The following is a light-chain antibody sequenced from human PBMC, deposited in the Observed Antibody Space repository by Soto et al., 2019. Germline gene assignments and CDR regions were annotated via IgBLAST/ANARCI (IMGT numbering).Light chain of an antibody. Sequence: DIQMTQSPSTLSASVGDRVTITCRASQSISSWLAWYQQKPGKAPKLLIYDASSLESGVPSRFSGSGSGTNFPLTISSLQPDDFATYYCQQYNSYSPATFGQGTKVEIK. J-gene: IGKJ1*01. CDR2: DAS. CDR3: QQYNSYSPAT. V-gene: IGKV1-5*01. CDR1: QSISSW.